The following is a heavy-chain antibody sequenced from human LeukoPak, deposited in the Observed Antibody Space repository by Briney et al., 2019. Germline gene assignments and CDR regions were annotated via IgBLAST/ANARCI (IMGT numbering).Heavy chain of an antibody. Sequence: GASVKVSCKASGYTFTDYAMHWVRQAPGERLEWMGWINPNSGGTNYAQKFQGWVTMTRDTSISTAYMELSRLRSDDTAVYYCARDLGYGDSLGYWGQGTLVTVSS. CDR1: GYTFTDYA. V-gene: IGHV1-2*04. D-gene: IGHD4-17*01. CDR2: INPNSGGT. CDR3: ARDLGYGDSLGY. J-gene: IGHJ4*02.